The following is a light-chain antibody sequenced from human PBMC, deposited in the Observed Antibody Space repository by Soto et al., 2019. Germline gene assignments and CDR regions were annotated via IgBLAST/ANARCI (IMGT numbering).Light chain of an antibody. V-gene: IGKV1-5*03. J-gene: IGKJ2*01. Sequence: DIQMTQSPSTLSASVGDRVTITCWASQSITTRLAWYQQKPGKAPKLLIHEASSLESGVPSRFSGSGSGTEFTLTISSLQPDDFATYYCQQYKSYSPYTFGQGTNLEIK. CDR1: QSITTR. CDR3: QQYKSYSPYT. CDR2: EAS.